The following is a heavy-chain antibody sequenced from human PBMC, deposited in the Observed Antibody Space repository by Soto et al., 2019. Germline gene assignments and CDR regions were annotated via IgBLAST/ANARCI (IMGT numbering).Heavy chain of an antibody. CDR1: GYTFNTYG. D-gene: IGHD2-2*02. V-gene: IGHV1-18*01. J-gene: IGHJ5*02. CDR3: ARGLYDPSAWFDP. Sequence: ASVKVSCKSSGYTFNTYGINWLRQAPGQGLEWVGWISTHTGDGNYAQRFQGRVTITTDTSTSTVYMDLRSLRSDDTAVYYCARGLYDPSAWFDPWGQGTLVTVSS. CDR2: ISTHTGDG.